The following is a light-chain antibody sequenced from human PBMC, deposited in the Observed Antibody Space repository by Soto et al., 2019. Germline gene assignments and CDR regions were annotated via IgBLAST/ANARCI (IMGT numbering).Light chain of an antibody. CDR2: GAS. V-gene: IGKV3-20*01. CDR1: QSVTADY. Sequence: EIVLTQSPGTLSLSPGERATLSCRASQSVTADYLAWYQQKPGLAPRLLIYGASNRATGIPARFSGSGSVTDFTLSISRLEPEDFAVYSCQQYGIPLWTFGQGTKVQIK. CDR3: QQYGIPLWT. J-gene: IGKJ1*01.